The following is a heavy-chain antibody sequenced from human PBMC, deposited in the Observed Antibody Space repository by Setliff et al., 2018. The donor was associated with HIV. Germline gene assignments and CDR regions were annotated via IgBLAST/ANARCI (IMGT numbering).Heavy chain of an antibody. D-gene: IGHD3-3*01. CDR3: ARDEVRFRPPVPTAGGYLQH. V-gene: IGHV3-15*01. CDR2: IKSKTSGGTA. CDR1: GFTFSNAW. J-gene: IGHJ1*01. Sequence: GGSLRLSCAASGFTFSNAWMSWVRQGPGKGLEWVGRIKSKTSGGTADYAAPVSGRFTISRDDSKSTLYLQMNTLRAEDTAVYFCARDEVRFRPPVPTAGGYLQHWGQGTLVTVSS.